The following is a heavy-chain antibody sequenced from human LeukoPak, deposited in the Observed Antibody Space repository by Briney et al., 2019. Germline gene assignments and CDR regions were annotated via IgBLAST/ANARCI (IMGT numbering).Heavy chain of an antibody. D-gene: IGHD4-17*01. J-gene: IGHJ4*02. Sequence: SVKVSCKASGGTFSSYAISWVRQAPGQGLEWMGRIIPILGIANYAQKFQGRVTITADKFTSTAYMELSSLRPEGTAVYYCARDLNYGISSSDPTIDYWGQGTLVTVSS. V-gene: IGHV1-69*04. CDR3: ARDLNYGISSSDPTIDY. CDR2: IIPILGIA. CDR1: GGTFSSYA.